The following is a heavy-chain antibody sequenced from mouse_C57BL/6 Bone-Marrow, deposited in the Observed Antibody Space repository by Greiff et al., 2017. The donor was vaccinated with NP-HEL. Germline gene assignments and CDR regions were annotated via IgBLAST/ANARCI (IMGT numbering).Heavy chain of an antibody. J-gene: IGHJ4*01. D-gene: IGHD2-2*01. CDR2: IDPSDSYT. CDR1: GYTFTSYW. Sequence: QVQLQQPGAELVMPGASVKLSCKASGYTFTSYWMHWVKQRPGQGLEWIGEIDPSDSYTNYNQKFKGKSTLTVDKSSSTAYMQLSSLTSEDSAVYYCAREGVYYGYPYAMDYWGQGTSVTVSS. V-gene: IGHV1-69*01. CDR3: AREGVYYGYPYAMDY.